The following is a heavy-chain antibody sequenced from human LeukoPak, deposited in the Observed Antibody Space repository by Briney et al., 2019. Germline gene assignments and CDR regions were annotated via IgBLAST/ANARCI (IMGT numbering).Heavy chain of an antibody. J-gene: IGHJ3*02. Sequence: GGSLRLSCAASGFTFSSYAMSWVRQAPGKGLEWVSGISASGGSTYYADSVKGRFTISRDNSKNTLYLQMNSLRADDTAVYYCAKDSSGVPAGGAFDIWGQGTRVTVSS. CDR3: AKDSSGVPAGGAFDI. V-gene: IGHV3-23*01. D-gene: IGHD2-2*01. CDR2: ISASGGST. CDR1: GFTFSSYA.